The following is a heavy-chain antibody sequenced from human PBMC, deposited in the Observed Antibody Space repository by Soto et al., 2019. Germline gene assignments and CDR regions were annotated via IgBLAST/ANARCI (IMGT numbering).Heavy chain of an antibody. CDR1: GFTLKNYT. Sequence: PGGSLRLSCAASGFTLKNYTMNWIRQAPGKGLEWVSSISSNSNYRYYADSVKVRFTISRDNAKNALYLQMSSLRAEDTAVYYCARDLWTYWGQGALVTSP. V-gene: IGHV3-21*06. D-gene: IGHD3-3*01. CDR3: ARDLWTY. J-gene: IGHJ4*02. CDR2: ISSNSNYR.